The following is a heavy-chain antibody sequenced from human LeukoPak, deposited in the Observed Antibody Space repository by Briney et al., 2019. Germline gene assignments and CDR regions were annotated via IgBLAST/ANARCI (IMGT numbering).Heavy chain of an antibody. CDR2: IYSSGST. V-gene: IGHV4-59*01. CDR1: GGSISSYY. CDR3: ARESNGDYSDY. D-gene: IGHD4-17*01. J-gene: IGHJ4*02. Sequence: SETLSLTCTVSGGSISSYYWSWIRQPPGKGLEWIGYIYSSGSTSYNPSLKSRATMSIDTSKNQFSLKVKSVTAADTAVYYCARESNGDYSDYWGQGTLVTVSS.